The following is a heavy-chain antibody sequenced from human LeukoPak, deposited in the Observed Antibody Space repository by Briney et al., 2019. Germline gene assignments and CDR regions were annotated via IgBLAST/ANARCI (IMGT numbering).Heavy chain of an antibody. CDR2: IYHSGST. CDR3: ARGDTMIVVVITTAFDY. V-gene: IGHV4-30-2*01. J-gene: IGHJ4*02. D-gene: IGHD3-22*01. CDR1: GGSISSGGYY. Sequence: PSQTLSLTCTVSGGSISSGGYYWSWIRQPPGKGLEWIGYIYHSGSTYYNPSLKSRVTISVDRSKNQFSLKLSSVTAADTAVYYCARGDTMIVVVITTAFDYWGQGTLVTVSS.